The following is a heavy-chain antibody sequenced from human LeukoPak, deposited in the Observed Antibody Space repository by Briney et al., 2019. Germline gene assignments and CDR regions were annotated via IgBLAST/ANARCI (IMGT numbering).Heavy chain of an antibody. CDR3: ARDGNSGYDYYYYYGMDV. CDR2: ISAYNGNT. V-gene: IGHV1-18*04. J-gene: IGHJ6*04. D-gene: IGHD5-12*01. CDR1: GYTFTSYG. Sequence: ASVKVSCKPSGYTFTSYGISWVRQAPGQGLEWMGWISAYNGNTNYAQKLQGRVTMTTDTSTSTAYMELRSLRSDDTAVYYCARDGNSGYDYYYYYGMDVWGKGTTVTVSS.